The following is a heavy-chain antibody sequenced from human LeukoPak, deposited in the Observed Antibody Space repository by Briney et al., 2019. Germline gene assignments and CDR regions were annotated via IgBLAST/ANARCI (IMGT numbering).Heavy chain of an antibody. CDR3: ARDRIPFSMIVVAVFDY. J-gene: IGHJ4*02. V-gene: IGHV3-30-3*01. CDR1: GFTFSSYA. CDR2: ISYDGSNK. D-gene: IGHD3-22*01. Sequence: GGSLRLSCAASGFTFSSYAMHWVRQAPGKGLEWVAVISYDGSNKYYADSVKGRFTISRDNSKNTLYLQMNSLRAEDTAVYYCARDRIPFSMIVVAVFDYWGQGTLVTVSS.